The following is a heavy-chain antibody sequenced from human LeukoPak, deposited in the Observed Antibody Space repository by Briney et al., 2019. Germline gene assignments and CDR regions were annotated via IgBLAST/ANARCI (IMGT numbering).Heavy chain of an antibody. D-gene: IGHD6-19*01. CDR3: ARELGIAVAGKFDY. V-gene: IGHV1-46*01. Sequence: ASVKVSCKASGGTFSSYAISWVRQAPGQGLEWMGIINPSGGSTSYAQKFQGRVTMTRDTSTSTVYMEPSSLRSEDTAVYYCARELGIAVAGKFDYWGQGTLVTVSS. CDR1: GGTFSSYA. CDR2: INPSGGST. J-gene: IGHJ4*02.